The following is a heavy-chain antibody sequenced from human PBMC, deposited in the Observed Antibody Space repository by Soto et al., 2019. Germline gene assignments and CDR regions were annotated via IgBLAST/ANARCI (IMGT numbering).Heavy chain of an antibody. CDR3: ASSDAVVTPKYFDY. CDR2: IYYSGST. Sequence: QVQLQESGPGLVKPSETLSLTCTVSGGSISSYYWSWIRQPPGKGLEWIGYIYYSGSTNYNPSLKSRVTISVDTSKNQSSLELSSVTAADTAVYYCASSDAVVTPKYFDYWGQGTLVTVSS. V-gene: IGHV4-59*01. D-gene: IGHD2-15*01. CDR1: GGSISSYY. J-gene: IGHJ4*02.